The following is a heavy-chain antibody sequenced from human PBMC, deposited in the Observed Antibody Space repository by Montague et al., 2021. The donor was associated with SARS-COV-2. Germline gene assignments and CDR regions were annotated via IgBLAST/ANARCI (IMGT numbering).Heavy chain of an antibody. D-gene: IGHD6-13*01. CDR1: GASINDYY. CDR2: VYTAVRT. V-gene: IGHV4-59*01. J-gene: IGHJ4*02. CDR3: ARRAAGGLFYFDY. Sequence: SETLSLTCNVSGASINDYYWNWLRQSPGKRLEWTGYVYTAVRTSYNPSLKGRVTISLDTSKNQISLKLTSMTAADAAVYFCARRAAGGLFYFDYWGLGTLVSVSS.